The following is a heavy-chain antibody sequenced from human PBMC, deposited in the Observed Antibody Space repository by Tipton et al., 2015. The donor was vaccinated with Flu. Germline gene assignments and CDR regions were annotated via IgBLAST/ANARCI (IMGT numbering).Heavy chain of an antibody. D-gene: IGHD3-10*01. J-gene: IGHJ4*02. CDR2: MYVSGST. CDR1: GGFITSGSYY. Sequence: TLSLTCTVSGGFITSGSYYWSWIRQSAGKGLEWIGRMYVSGSTKYNPSLKSRVTMSVDTSKNQFSLKLSSVTAADTAVYYCARGSGSGTDVTFYFWGQGTLVTVSS. CDR3: ARGSGSGTDVTFYF. V-gene: IGHV4-61*02.